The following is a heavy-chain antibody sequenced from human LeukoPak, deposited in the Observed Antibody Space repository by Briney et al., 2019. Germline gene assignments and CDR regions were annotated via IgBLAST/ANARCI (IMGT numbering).Heavy chain of an antibody. J-gene: IGHJ5*02. V-gene: IGHV4-61*01. D-gene: IGHD1-26*01. CDR3: ARSRAFNSGAFDP. CDR1: GASVSSASY. CDR2: IYNGVNT. Sequence: SETLSLTCTVSGASVSSASYWTWIRQPPGKGVEWIAHIYNGVNTNYNPSLKSRVTISVDTAKNQFSLRLNSVTAADTAVYYCARSRAFNSGAFDPWGQGSLVTVSS.